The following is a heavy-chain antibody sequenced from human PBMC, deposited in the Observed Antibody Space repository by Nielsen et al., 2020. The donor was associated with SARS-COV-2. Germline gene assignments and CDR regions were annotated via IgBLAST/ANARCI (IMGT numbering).Heavy chain of an antibody. V-gene: IGHV4-61*03. CDR1: GGSISSGDYY. CDR2: IYFSGST. CDR3: ARGKRGVAFDV. J-gene: IGHJ3*01. Sequence: SETLSLTCTVSGGSISSGDYYWSWIRQHPGKGLEWIGYIYFSGSTTYNPSLKSRVTISVDTSKSHFSLKLNSVTAADTADYYCARGKRGVAFDVWGQGSMVTVSS. D-gene: IGHD3-10*01.